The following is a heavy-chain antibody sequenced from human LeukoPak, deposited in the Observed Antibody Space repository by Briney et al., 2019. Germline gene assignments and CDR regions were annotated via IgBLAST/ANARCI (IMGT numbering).Heavy chain of an antibody. CDR2: IYYSGST. J-gene: IGHJ4*02. Sequence: PSETLSLTCTVSGGSISSYYWSWIRQPPGKGLEWIGYIYYSGSTNYNPSLKSRVTISVDTSKNQFSLKLSSVTAADTAVYYCARDIRGYSYGYRFSYFDYWGQGTLVTVSS. CDR3: ARDIRGYSYGYRFSYFDY. D-gene: IGHD5-18*01. V-gene: IGHV4-59*01. CDR1: GGSISSYY.